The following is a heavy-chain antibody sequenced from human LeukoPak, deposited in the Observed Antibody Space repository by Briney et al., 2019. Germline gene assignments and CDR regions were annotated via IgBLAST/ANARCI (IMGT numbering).Heavy chain of an antibody. Sequence: PSETLSLTCTVSGGSISSYYWSWIRQPPGEGLEWIGYIYYSGSTNYNPSLKSRVTISVDTSKNQFSLKLSSVTAADTAVYYCARDREGRITGTTGYYYGMDVWGQGATVTVSS. V-gene: IGHV4-59*01. D-gene: IGHD1-7*01. CDR2: IYYSGST. CDR3: ARDREGRITGTTGYYYGMDV. CDR1: GGSISSYY. J-gene: IGHJ6*02.